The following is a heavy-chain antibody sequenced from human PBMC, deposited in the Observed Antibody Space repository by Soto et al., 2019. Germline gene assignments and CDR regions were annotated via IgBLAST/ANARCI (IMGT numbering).Heavy chain of an antibody. V-gene: IGHV4-31*03. J-gene: IGHJ4*02. CDR1: GGSISSGGYY. CDR2: IYYSGST. CDR3: ARTPGDSGGSTNYFDY. D-gene: IGHD7-27*01. Sequence: QVQLQESGPGLVKPSQTLSLTCTVSGGSISSGGYYWSWIRQHPGKGLEWIGYIYYSGSTYYNPSLKSRVTISVDPSKNQFSLKLSSVTAADTAVYYCARTPGDSGGSTNYFDYWGQGTLVTVSS.